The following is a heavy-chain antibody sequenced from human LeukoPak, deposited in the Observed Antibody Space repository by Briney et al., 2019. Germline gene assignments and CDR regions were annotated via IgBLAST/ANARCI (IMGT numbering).Heavy chain of an antibody. CDR1: GYSISSSYY. CDR2: IFHSGGT. D-gene: IGHD3-22*01. CDR3: ASPSVGPKTYYYDSSGYLVDY. V-gene: IGHV4-38-2*01. Sequence: PSETLSLTCAVSGYSISSSYYWGWIRQPPGKGLEWIGTIFHSGGTYYNPSLKSRVTISVDTSKNQFSLKLSSVTAADTAVYYCASPSVGPKTYYYDSSGYLVDYWGQGTLVTVSS. J-gene: IGHJ4*02.